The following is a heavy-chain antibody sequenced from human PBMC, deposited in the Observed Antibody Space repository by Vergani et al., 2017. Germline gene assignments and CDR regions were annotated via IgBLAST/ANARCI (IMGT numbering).Heavy chain of an antibody. D-gene: IGHD5-24*01. J-gene: IGHJ4*02. CDR3: TGRLQGEIDY. CDR1: GFTFSSYG. CDR2: ISYDGSNK. V-gene: IGHV3-30*03. Sequence: QVQLVESGGGVVQPGRSLRLSCAASGFTFSSYGMHWVRQAPGKGLEWVAVISYDGSNKYYADSVKGRFTISRDNSKNTLYLQMNSLRAEDTAVYYCTGRLQGEIDYWGQGTLVTVSS.